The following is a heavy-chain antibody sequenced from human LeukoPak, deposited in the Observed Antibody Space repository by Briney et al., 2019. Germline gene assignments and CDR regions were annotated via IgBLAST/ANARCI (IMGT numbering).Heavy chain of an antibody. Sequence: GGSLRLSCAASGFTFSSYAMHWVRQAPGKGPEWVAVTSYDGSNKYYADSVKGRFTISRDNSKNTLFLQMNSLTAEDTAVYYCARDSIPYYYYYMDVWGKGTTVTVSS. J-gene: IGHJ6*03. CDR1: GFTFSSYA. CDR2: TSYDGSNK. V-gene: IGHV3-30*04. CDR3: ARDSIPYYYYYMDV. D-gene: IGHD2-2*02.